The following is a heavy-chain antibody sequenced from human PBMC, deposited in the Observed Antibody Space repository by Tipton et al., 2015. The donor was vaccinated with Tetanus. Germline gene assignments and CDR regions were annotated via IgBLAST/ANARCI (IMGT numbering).Heavy chain of an antibody. D-gene: IGHD5-12*01. V-gene: IGHV4-39*01. CDR1: GGSISGSSYY. J-gene: IGHJ4*02. CDR2: IYYSGSS. CDR3: ARPGVGGYTGYYFDF. Sequence: TLSLTCTVSGGSISGSSYYWGWIRQPPGKGLEWIGSIYYSGSSYYNPTLKSRVTISVDTSKNQFSLKLDSVTAADAAVHYCARPGVGGYTGYYFDFWGQGTVVTVSS.